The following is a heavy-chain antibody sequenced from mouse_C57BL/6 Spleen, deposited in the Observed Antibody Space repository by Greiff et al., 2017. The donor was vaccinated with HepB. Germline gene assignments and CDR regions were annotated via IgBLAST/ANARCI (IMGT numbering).Heavy chain of an antibody. Sequence: QVQLQQSGAELARPGASVKLSCKASGYTFTSYGISWVKQRTGQGLEWIGEIYPRSGNTYYNEKFKGKATLTADKSSSTAYMELRSLTSEDSAVYFCAREREDGYYFDYWGQGTTLTVSS. CDR2: IYPRSGNT. J-gene: IGHJ2*01. CDR3: AREREDGYYFDY. D-gene: IGHD2-3*01. V-gene: IGHV1-81*01. CDR1: GYTFTSYG.